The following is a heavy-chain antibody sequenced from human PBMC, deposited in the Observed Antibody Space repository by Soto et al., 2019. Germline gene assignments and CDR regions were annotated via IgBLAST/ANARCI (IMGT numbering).Heavy chain of an antibody. CDR3: ARENYDSSGYYHGSFDY. D-gene: IGHD3-22*01. CDR2: IYYSGST. Sequence: SETLSLTCTVSGGSISSGGYYWSWIRQHPGKGLEWIGYIYYSGSTYYNPSLKSRVTISVDTSKNQFSLKLSSVTAADTAVYYCARENYDSSGYYHGSFDYWGQGTLVTVS. CDR1: GGSISSGGYY. J-gene: IGHJ4*02. V-gene: IGHV4-31*03.